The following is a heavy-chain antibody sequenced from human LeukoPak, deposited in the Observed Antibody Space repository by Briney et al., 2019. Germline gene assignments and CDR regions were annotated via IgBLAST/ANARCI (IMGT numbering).Heavy chain of an antibody. Sequence: SETLSITCTVSGYSISSGYYWGWIRPPPGKGLEWIGSIYHSGSTYYNPSLKSRVTISVDTSKNQFSLKLSSVTAADTAVYYCARRWMERGYSYGFDYWGQGTLVTVSS. D-gene: IGHD5-18*01. CDR3: ARRWMERGYSYGFDY. CDR1: GYSISSGYY. J-gene: IGHJ4*02. V-gene: IGHV4-38-2*02. CDR2: IYHSGST.